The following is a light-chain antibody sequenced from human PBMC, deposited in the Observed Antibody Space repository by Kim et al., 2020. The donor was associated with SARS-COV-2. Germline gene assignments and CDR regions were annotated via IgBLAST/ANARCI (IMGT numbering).Light chain of an antibody. V-gene: IGKV4-1*01. CDR2: CAS. CDR1: QSVLYSSNNKSC. CDR3: QQYYSTPLT. J-gene: IGKJ4*01. Sequence: STINCKSSQSVLYSSNNKSCLASYQQKPGQPPTLLIYCASTRESGVPDRFSGSGSGTDFTLTISSLQAEDVAVYYCQQYYSTPLTFGGGTKVDIK.